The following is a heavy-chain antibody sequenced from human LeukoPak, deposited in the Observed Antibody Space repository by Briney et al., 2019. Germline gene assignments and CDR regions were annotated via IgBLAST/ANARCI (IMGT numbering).Heavy chain of an antibody. D-gene: IGHD3-3*01. J-gene: IGHJ4*02. CDR2: INSNGGST. CDR1: GFTFSSYA. CDR3: ATEYEFWSGYYPGPSAY. Sequence: GWALRLSCADSGFTFSSYAMHWVRQAAGKGLEYVSSINSNGGSTYYANSVKRRFTISRDNSKNPLYLQMGSLRAEDMAVYYCATEYEFWSGYYPGPSAYWDQGTLVTASS. V-gene: IGHV3-64*01.